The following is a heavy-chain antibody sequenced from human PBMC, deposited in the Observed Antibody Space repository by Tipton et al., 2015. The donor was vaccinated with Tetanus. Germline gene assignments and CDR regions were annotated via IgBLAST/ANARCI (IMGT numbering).Heavy chain of an antibody. CDR3: ARQGPIWFGELLTNY. CDR1: GGPVSSSNW. D-gene: IGHD3-10*01. J-gene: IGHJ4*02. CDR2: IYYSGTT. Sequence: VKPSGTLSLTCDVSGGPVSSSNWWSWVRQAPGKGLEWIGEIYYSGTTHYNPALKSRVTISVDTSKNQFSLKLSSVTAADTAVYYCARQGPIWFGELLTNYWGQGTLVTVSS. V-gene: IGHV4-4*02.